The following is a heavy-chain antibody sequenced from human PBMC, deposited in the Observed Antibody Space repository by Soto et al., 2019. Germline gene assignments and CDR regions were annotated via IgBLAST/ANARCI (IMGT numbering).Heavy chain of an antibody. CDR1: GFTFDDYA. CDR2: ISWNSGSI. V-gene: IGHV3-9*01. CDR3: AKGGLRFLEWLPTEYYFDH. D-gene: IGHD3-3*01. Sequence: EVQLVESGGGLVQPGRSLRLSCAASGFTFDDYAMHWVRQAPGKGLEWVSGISWNSGSIGYADSVKGRFTISRDNAKNSLYLQMNSLRAEDTALYYCAKGGLRFLEWLPTEYYFDHWGQGTLVTVSS. J-gene: IGHJ4*02.